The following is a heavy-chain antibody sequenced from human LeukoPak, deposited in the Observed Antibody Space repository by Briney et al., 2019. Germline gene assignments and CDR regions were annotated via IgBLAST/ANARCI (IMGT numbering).Heavy chain of an antibody. Sequence: PGGSLRLSCAASGFTFGSYAMSWVRQAPGKGLEWVSAISHSGGSTYYADSVKGRFTISRDNSKNTLYLQMNSLRVEDTAVYYCAKSHASIWNVYDYWGQGTLVTVSS. V-gene: IGHV3-23*01. J-gene: IGHJ4*02. CDR2: ISHSGGST. CDR1: GFTFGSYA. CDR3: AKSHASIWNVYDY. D-gene: IGHD1-1*01.